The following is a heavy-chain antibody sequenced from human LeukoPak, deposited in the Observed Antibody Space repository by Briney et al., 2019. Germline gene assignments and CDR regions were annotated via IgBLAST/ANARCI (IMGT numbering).Heavy chain of an antibody. J-gene: IGHJ3*02. Sequence: GGSLRLSCAASGFTFSSYSMNWVRQAPGKGLEWVSIISTRSSYIEYADSVKGRFTISRDNAKNSLYLQINSLRAEDTAVYYCARVRLSTAFNDAFDIWGQGTMVTVSS. CDR2: ISTRSSYI. CDR3: ARVRLSTAFNDAFDI. V-gene: IGHV3-21*01. CDR1: GFTFSSYS. D-gene: IGHD2/OR15-2a*01.